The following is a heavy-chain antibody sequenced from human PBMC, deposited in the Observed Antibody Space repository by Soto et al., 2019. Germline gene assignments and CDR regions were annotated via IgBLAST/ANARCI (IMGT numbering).Heavy chain of an antibody. CDR2: IYYSGST. D-gene: IGHD2-2*01. CDR3: GTMPIVVEPAPMDV. J-gene: IGHJ6*02. V-gene: IGHV4-30-4*01. Sequence: SETLSLTCTVSGGSISSDDYYWSWIRQPPGKGLEWIGYIYYSGSTSYNASLKSRTSISADPSNNQFSLKLHSLTAADTAVYFCGTMPIVVEPAPMDVWGPGTSVTVSS. CDR1: GGSISSDDYY.